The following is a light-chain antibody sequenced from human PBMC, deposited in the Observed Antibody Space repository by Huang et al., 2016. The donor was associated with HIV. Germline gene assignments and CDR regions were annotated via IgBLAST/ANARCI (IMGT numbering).Light chain of an antibody. CDR1: QSVRSN. Sequence: EIVLTQSPATLSVSPGERATLSCRASQSVRSNLAWYQQKPGQAPRLLIYGVSTRATGIPARFSGSGSGTEFTLTISSLQSEDFAVYYCQQYNKWPPFTFGPGTKVDIK. V-gene: IGKV3-15*01. J-gene: IGKJ3*01. CDR2: GVS. CDR3: QQYNKWPPFT.